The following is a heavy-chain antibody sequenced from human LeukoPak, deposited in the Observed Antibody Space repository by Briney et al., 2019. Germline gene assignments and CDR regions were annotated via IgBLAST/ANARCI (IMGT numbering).Heavy chain of an antibody. CDR2: IYHSGST. V-gene: IGHV4-38-2*02. CDR3: ARFAGIAAAGTALDY. Sequence: SETLSLTCTVSGYSISSGYYWGWIRQTPGKGLEWIGSIYHSGSTYYNPSLKSRVTISVDTSKNQFSLKLSSVTAADTAVYYCARFAGIAAAGTALDYWGQGTLVTVSS. D-gene: IGHD6-13*01. J-gene: IGHJ4*02. CDR1: GYSISSGYY.